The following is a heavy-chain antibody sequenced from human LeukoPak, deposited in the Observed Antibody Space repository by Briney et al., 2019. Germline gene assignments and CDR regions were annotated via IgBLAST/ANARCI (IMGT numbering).Heavy chain of an antibody. J-gene: IGHJ5*02. V-gene: IGHV4-59*08. CDR1: GGSISSYY. CDR3: ARVVVIAIHP. D-gene: IGHD2-21*01. Sequence: TSETLSLTCTVSGGSISSYYWSWIRQPPGKGLEWIGYIYYSGSTNYNPSLKSRVTISVDTSKNQFSLKLSSVTAADTAVYYCARVVVIAIHPWGQGTLVTVSS. CDR2: IYYSGST.